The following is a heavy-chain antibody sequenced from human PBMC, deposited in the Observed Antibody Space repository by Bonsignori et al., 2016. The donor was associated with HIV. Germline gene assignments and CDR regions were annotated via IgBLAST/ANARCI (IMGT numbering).Heavy chain of an antibody. CDR1: GFTFSSYW. Sequence: GESLKISCAASGFTFSSYWMSWVRQAPGKGLEWVATIKQDGSEKYYVDSVMGRFTISRDNAKNSLYLQVNSLRAEDTAVYYCARDLEYHGAFDIWGQGTMVTVSS. D-gene: IGHD1-1*01. J-gene: IGHJ3*02. CDR2: IKQDGSEK. V-gene: IGHV3-7*03. CDR3: ARDLEYHGAFDI.